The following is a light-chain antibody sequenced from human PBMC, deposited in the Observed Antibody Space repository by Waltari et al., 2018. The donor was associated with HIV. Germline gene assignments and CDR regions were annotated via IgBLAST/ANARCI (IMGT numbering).Light chain of an antibody. CDR2: SNT. V-gene: IGLV1-44*01. Sequence: QSVLTQPPSASGTPGQRATISCSGSSSNIGSNTVNWYQQPPGTAPKLLIYSNTQRPSGVTDRCSGSKSGTSASLAISGLQSEDEADYYCAAWDDSLNVVFGGGTKLTVL. CDR3: AAWDDSLNVV. CDR1: SSNIGSNT. J-gene: IGLJ2*01.